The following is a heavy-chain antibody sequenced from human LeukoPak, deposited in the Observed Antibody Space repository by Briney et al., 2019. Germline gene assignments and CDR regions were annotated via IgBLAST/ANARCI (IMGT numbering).Heavy chain of an antibody. J-gene: IGHJ3*02. CDR3: ARDKGITIRAYDI. Sequence: GGSLRLSCVASGFTFRSYNMNWVPQAPGKGLEGVSFIDARGNFIQYADSLKGRFTISRDNAQNSLFLQLSSLRVEDTAVYYCARDKGITIRAYDIWGQGTMVTVSS. D-gene: IGHD1-20*01. CDR1: GFTFRSYN. V-gene: IGHV3-21*06. CDR2: IDARGNFI.